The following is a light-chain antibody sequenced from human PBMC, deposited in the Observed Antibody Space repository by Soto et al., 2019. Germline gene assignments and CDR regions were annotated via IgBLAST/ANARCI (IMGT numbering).Light chain of an antibody. CDR1: QSVAGD. CDR3: QQYNNWPLT. J-gene: IGKJ4*01. CDR2: GAS. Sequence: EIVLTQSPVTLSVSPGEGATLSCMASQSVAGDLAWFQQTPGQVPRLLIYGASTRATGVPARFRGSGSGTDFTLTISSLESGDFAVYYCQQYNNWPLTFGGGTNVEIK. V-gene: IGKV3-15*01.